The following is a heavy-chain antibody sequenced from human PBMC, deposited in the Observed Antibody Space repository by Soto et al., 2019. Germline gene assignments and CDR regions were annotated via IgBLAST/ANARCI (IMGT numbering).Heavy chain of an antibody. V-gene: IGHV4-39*01. CDR1: GDSINNRSYY. Sequence: SATLSLTCTVTGDSINNRSYYWGWIRQPPGKGLEWIGSIYYSGSTYNNPSLKSRVSMSVDTSKNQFSLKLRSVTAADTALYYCARQRTSVVTQAYFDSWGQGSLVTVSS. J-gene: IGHJ4*02. D-gene: IGHD2-21*02. CDR3: ARQRTSVVTQAYFDS. CDR2: IYYSGST.